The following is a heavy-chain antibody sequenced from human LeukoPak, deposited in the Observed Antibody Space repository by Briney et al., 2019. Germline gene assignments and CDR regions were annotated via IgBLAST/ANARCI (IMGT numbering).Heavy chain of an antibody. Sequence: SETLSLTCTVSGGSISSYYWSWIRQPPGKGLEWIGYIYYSGSTNYNPSLKSRVTISVDTSKNQSSLKLSSVTAADTAVYYCARGTAMGGTTLGYYYYGMDVWGQGTTVTVSS. CDR3: ARGTAMGGTTLGYYYYGMDV. CDR2: IYYSGST. D-gene: IGHD1-1*01. V-gene: IGHV4-59*01. CDR1: GGSISSYY. J-gene: IGHJ6*02.